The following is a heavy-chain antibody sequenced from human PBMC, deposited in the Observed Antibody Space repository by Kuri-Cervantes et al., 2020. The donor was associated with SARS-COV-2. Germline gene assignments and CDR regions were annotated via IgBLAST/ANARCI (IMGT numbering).Heavy chain of an antibody. CDR3: AIDKGRGAFDH. Sequence: ETLSLTCAASGFTLGTYSMNWVRQAPGKGLEWLSYITSSSSTVYYADSVKGRFSISRDNAKNSLYLQMNSLRAEDTALYYCAIDKGRGAFDHWGQGTLVTVSS. D-gene: IGHD6-25*01. CDR1: GFTLGTYS. J-gene: IGHJ4*02. CDR2: ITSSSSTV. V-gene: IGHV3-48*01.